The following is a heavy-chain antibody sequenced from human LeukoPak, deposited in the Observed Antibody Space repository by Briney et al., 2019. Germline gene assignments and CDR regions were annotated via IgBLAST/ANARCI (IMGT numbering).Heavy chain of an antibody. CDR1: GYTFTSYA. V-gene: IGHV7-4-1*02. CDR3: ARNRRIKQWFLAPANWFDP. Sequence: ASVKVSCKASGYTFTSYAMNWVRQAPGQGLEWMGWINTNTGNPTYAQGFTGRFVFSLDTSVSTAYLQISSLKAEDTAVYYCARNRRIKQWFLAPANWFDPWGKGTLVTVS. D-gene: IGHD5-18*01. CDR2: INTNTGNP. J-gene: IGHJ5*02.